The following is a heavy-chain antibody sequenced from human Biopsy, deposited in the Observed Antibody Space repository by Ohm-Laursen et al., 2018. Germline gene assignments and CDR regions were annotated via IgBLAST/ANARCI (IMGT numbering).Heavy chain of an antibody. CDR2: RIPYFNTI. Sequence: ASVKVSCMASGVTFDTYAFGWVRQAPGQGLEWMGGRIPYFNTIYYARNFQDRAVITADRSARTTDMQLRGLRPDDTAVYYCVGGQRGPPIGVTVPGDAFDLWGPGTMVTVSP. V-gene: IGHV1-69*13. J-gene: IGHJ3*01. D-gene: IGHD2/OR15-2a*01. CDR1: GVTFDTYA. CDR3: VGGQRGPPIGVTVPGDAFDL.